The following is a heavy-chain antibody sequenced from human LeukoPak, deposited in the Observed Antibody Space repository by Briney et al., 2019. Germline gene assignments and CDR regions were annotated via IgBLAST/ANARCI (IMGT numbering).Heavy chain of an antibody. J-gene: IGHJ4*02. V-gene: IGHV3-11*01. CDR3: ARDFHYDSSGYCGY. D-gene: IGHD3-22*01. CDR1: GFTFSDYY. CDR2: ISSSGSTI. Sequence: GGSLRLSCAASGFTFSDYYMSWIRQAPGKGLEWVSYISSSGSTIYYADSVKGRFTISRDNAKNSLYLQMNSLSAEDTAVYYCARDFHYDSSGYCGYWGQGTLVTVSS.